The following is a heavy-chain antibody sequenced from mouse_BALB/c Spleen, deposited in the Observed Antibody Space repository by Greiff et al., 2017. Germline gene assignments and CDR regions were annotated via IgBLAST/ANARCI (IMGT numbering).Heavy chain of an antibody. CDR2: INPGSGGT. CDR1: GYAFTNYL. Sequence: VQLQQSGAELVRPGTSVKVSCKASGYAFTNYLIEWVKQRPGQGLEWIGVINPGSGGTNYNEKFKGKATLTADKSSSTAYMQLSSLTSDDSAVYFCARRYYGSSYAMDYWGQGTSVTVSS. V-gene: IGHV1-54*01. CDR3: ARRYYGSSYAMDY. D-gene: IGHD1-1*01. J-gene: IGHJ4*01.